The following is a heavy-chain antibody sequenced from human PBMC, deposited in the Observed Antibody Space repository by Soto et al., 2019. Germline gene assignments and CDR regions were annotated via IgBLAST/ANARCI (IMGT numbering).Heavy chain of an antibody. CDR3: AREGATGTYYYYYGMDV. D-gene: IGHD1-1*01. CDR2: ISAYNGNT. V-gene: IGHV1-18*01. CDR1: GYTFTSYG. Sequence: ASVKVSCKASGYTFTSYGISWVRQAPGQGLEWMGWISAYNGNTNYAQKLQGRVTMTTDTSTSTAYMELRSLRSDDTAVYYCAREGATGTYYYYYGMDVWGQGTTVTVSS. J-gene: IGHJ6*02.